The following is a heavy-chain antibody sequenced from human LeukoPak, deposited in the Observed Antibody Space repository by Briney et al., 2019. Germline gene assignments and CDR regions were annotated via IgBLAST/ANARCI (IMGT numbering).Heavy chain of an antibody. CDR3: ARDRIALNLVTAHFDY. J-gene: IGHJ4*02. D-gene: IGHD6-13*01. V-gene: IGHV1-69*13. CDR1: GGTFSSYA. Sequence: GASVKVSCKASGGTFSSYAISWVRQAPGQGLEWMGGIIPIFGTANYAQKFQGRVTITADESTSTAYMELSSLRSEDTAVYYCARDRIALNLVTAHFDYWGQGTLVTVSS. CDR2: IIPIFGTA.